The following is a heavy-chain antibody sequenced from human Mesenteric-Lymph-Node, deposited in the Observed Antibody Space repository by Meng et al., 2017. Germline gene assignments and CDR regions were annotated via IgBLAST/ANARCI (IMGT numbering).Heavy chain of an antibody. V-gene: IGHV4-59*12. CDR3: ARDYGDYEGWFDP. D-gene: IGHD4-17*01. CDR2: IYYSGST. J-gene: IGHJ5*02. Sequence: SETLSLTCTVSGGSISSYYWSWIRQPPGKGLEWIGYIYYSGSTNYNPSLKSRVTISVDTSKNQFSLKLSSVTAADTAVYYCARDYGDYEGWFDPWGQGTLVTVSS. CDR1: GGSISSYY.